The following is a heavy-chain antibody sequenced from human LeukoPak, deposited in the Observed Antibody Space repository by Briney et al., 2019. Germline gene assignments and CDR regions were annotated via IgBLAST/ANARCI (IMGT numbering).Heavy chain of an antibody. Sequence: SSETLSLTCTVSGGSISSYYWSWIRQPAGKGLEWIGRIYTSGSTNYNPSLKSRVTMSVDTSKNQFSLKLSSVTAADTAVYYCARLGSSIAAHNWFDPWGQGTLVTVSS. V-gene: IGHV4-4*07. CDR1: GGSISSYY. CDR2: IYTSGST. J-gene: IGHJ5*02. CDR3: ARLGSSIAAHNWFDP. D-gene: IGHD6-6*01.